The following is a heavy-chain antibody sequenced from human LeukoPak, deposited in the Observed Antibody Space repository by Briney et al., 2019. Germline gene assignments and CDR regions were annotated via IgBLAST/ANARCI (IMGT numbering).Heavy chain of an antibody. V-gene: IGHV4-34*01. J-gene: IGHJ4*02. CDR2: INHSGST. CDR3: ARRMIVVVIPIFDY. CDR1: GGSFSGYH. Sequence: SETLSLTCAVYGGSFSGYHWSWIRQPPGKGLEWIGEINHSGSTNYNPSLKSRVTISVDTSKNQFSLKLTSVTAADTAVYYCARRMIVVVIPIFDYWGQGTLVTVSS. D-gene: IGHD3-22*01.